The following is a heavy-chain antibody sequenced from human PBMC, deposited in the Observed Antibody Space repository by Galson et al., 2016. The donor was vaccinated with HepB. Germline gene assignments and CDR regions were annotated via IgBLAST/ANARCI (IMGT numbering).Heavy chain of an antibody. CDR2: ISPSGRTI. D-gene: IGHD5-12*01. CDR3: VRDRFGYGGYDFEPESGGLAPFYYYYGMDV. Sequence: SLRLSCAVSGFTFSDYYMSWIRQAPGKGLEWVSYISPSGRTIYYADSVKGRFTISRDNAKNSLYLQMNSLRAEDTAVYYCVRDRFGYGGYDFEPESGGLAPFYYYYGMDVWGQGTTVTVSS. J-gene: IGHJ6*02. CDR1: GFTFSDYY. V-gene: IGHV3-11*01.